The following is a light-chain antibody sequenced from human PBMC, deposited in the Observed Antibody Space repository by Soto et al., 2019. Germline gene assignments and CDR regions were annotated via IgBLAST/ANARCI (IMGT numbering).Light chain of an antibody. CDR2: EVS. J-gene: IGLJ2*01. CDR1: SSDVGGYNF. Sequence: QSALTQPASVSGSPGQSITISCTGTSSDVGGYNFVSWYQHHPGKAPKLMISEVSNRPSGVSNRFSGSKSGNTASLTISGLQAEDEAAYYCSSYTRSTTPVFGGGTKLTVL. V-gene: IGLV2-14*01. CDR3: SSYTRSTTPV.